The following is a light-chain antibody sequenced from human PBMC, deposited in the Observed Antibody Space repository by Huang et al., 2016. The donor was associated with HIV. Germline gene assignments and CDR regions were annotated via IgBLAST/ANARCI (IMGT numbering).Light chain of an antibody. Sequence: EVVMTQSPVTLLVSPGERVTLSCRASQSVSTNLAWYQQKPGQAPRLLMFGASTRATGITDNFSGSGSGTDFALTINRLQTGDVALYYCQQYNNWPLTFGQGTKVEI. V-gene: IGKV3-15*01. CDR1: QSVSTN. CDR2: GAS. CDR3: QQYNNWPLT. J-gene: IGKJ1*01.